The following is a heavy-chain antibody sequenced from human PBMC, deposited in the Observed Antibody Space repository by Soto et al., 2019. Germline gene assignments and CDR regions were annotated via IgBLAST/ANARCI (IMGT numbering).Heavy chain of an antibody. Sequence: QVQLVQSGAEVKKPGASVKVSCRASGYTFTTYDINWVRQATGQGLEWMGRMNPNSDNTAYAQKFQGRVTMTRNTSISTAYMELSSLTSEDTAVYYCERRVYGDYWPWGQGTLVTVSS. CDR2: MNPNSDNT. V-gene: IGHV1-8*01. CDR1: GYTFTTYD. CDR3: ERRVYGDYWP. D-gene: IGHD4-17*01. J-gene: IGHJ5*02.